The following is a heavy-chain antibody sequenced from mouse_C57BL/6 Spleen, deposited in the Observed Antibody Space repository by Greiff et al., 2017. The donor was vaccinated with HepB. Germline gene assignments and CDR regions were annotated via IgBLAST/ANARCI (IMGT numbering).Heavy chain of an antibody. D-gene: IGHD2-1*01. CDR1: GFTFSNYW. V-gene: IGHV6-3*01. J-gene: IGHJ4*01. CDR3: TKVYYGAMDY. CDR2: IRLKSDNYAT. Sequence: EVKLVESGGGLVQPGGSMKLSCVASGFTFSNYWMNWVRQSPEKGLEWVAQIRLKSDNYATHYAESVKGRFTISRDDSKSSVYLQMNNLRAEDTGIYYCTKVYYGAMDYWGQGTSVTVSS.